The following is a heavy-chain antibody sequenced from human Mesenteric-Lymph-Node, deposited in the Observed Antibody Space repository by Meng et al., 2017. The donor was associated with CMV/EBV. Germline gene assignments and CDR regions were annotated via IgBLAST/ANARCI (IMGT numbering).Heavy chain of an antibody. CDR3: ARGVSWYHDGSGPYFFDY. Sequence: SVKVSCKASGYTFTGYYMHWMRQAPGQGLEWMGGIIPSLETTNYARKFQGRLTIIADKSTSTANMELNSLKSDDTAVYYCARGVSWYHDGSGPYFFDYWGQGTLVTVSS. CDR2: IIPSLETT. CDR1: GYTFTGYY. J-gene: IGHJ4*02. V-gene: IGHV1-69*10. D-gene: IGHD3-22*01.